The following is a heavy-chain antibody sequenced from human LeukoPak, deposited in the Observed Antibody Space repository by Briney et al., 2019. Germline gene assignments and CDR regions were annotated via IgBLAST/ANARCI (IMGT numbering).Heavy chain of an antibody. CDR2: INHSGST. J-gene: IGHJ4*02. D-gene: IGHD2-2*01. Sequence: PSETLSLTCAVYGGSFSGYYWSWIRQPPGKGLEWIGEINHSGSTNYNPSLKSRVTISVDTSKNQFSLKLSSVTAADTAVYYCARGTRPDGRGSTSCYGYWGQGTLGTVSS. CDR3: ARGTRPDGRGSTSCYGY. V-gene: IGHV4-34*01. CDR1: GGSFSGYY.